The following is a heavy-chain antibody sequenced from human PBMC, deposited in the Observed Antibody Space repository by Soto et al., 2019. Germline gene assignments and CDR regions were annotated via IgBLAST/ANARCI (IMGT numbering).Heavy chain of an antibody. CDR3: ARPEASGWFEY. D-gene: IGHD6-19*01. Sequence: QVQLVESGGGVVQPGRSLRLSCAASGFTFSYYPIHWVRQAPGKGLEWVAIISSDGSYKDYAGSVKGRFTISRDNSKNTLYLQMNSLRAEDTAVYYCARPEASGWFEYWGQGTLVTVSS. J-gene: IGHJ4*02. V-gene: IGHV3-30-3*01. CDR1: GFTFSYYP. CDR2: ISSDGSYK.